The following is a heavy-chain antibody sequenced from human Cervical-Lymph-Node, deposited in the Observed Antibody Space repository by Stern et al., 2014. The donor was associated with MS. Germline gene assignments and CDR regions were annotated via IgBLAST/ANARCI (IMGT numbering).Heavy chain of an antibody. Sequence: QVQLVQSGAEVKKPGASVKVSCKASGYTFTSYSISWVRQAPGQGLEWMGWISAYNGNTSYAQKLQGRVTMTTDTSTSTAYMELRSLGSDDSAVYYCARDDGGFCTGGTCSNYWGQGTLVTVSS. CDR2: ISAYNGNT. D-gene: IGHD2-15*01. V-gene: IGHV1-18*01. J-gene: IGHJ4*02. CDR1: GYTFTSYS. CDR3: ARDDGGFCTGGTCSNY.